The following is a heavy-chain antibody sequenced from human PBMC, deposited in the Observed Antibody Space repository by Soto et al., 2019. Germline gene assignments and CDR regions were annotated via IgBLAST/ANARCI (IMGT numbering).Heavy chain of an antibody. V-gene: IGHV4-39*01. CDR3: ARVLRYFDWQTIDY. D-gene: IGHD3-9*01. CDR1: GGSISSSSYY. Sequence: QLQLQESGPGLVKPSETLSLTCTVSGGSISSSSYYWGWIRQPPGKGLEWIGSIYYSGSSYYNPSLKSRVTISVDTSKNQFSLKLSSVTAADTAVYYCARVLRYFDWQTIDYWGQGTLDAVSS. J-gene: IGHJ4*02. CDR2: IYYSGSS.